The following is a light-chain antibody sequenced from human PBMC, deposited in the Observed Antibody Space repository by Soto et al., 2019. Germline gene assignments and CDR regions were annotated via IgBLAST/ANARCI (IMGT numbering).Light chain of an antibody. J-gene: IGLJ2*01. CDR2: DVS. CDR1: SSDVGGYNY. CDR3: GSYTSSSTQHVV. Sequence: QSVLTQPASVSGSPGQSITISCTGTSSDVGGYNYVSWYQQHPGKAPKLMIYDVSNRPSGVSNRFSGSKSGNTASLTISGLQAEDEADYYCGSYTSSSTQHVVFGGGTKLTVL. V-gene: IGLV2-14*01.